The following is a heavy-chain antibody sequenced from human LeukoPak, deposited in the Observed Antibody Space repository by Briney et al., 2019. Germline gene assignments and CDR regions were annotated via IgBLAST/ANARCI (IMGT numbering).Heavy chain of an antibody. CDR2: VRPQNGDS. V-gene: IGHV1-8*01. CDR3: ARGPPDSTSSDY. J-gene: IGHJ4*02. CDR1: GYSFTSYD. D-gene: IGHD2-2*01. Sequence: ASVKVSCKTSGYSFTSYDVNWVRQAAGQGLEWIGWVRPQNGDSGYAQKFQDRVTMIRDMSTSTVYMEMKSLTFEDTAVYFCARGPPDSTSSDYWGQGTLVTVSS.